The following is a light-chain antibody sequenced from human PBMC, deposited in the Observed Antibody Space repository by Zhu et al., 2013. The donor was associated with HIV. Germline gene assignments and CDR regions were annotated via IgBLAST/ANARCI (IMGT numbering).Light chain of an antibody. Sequence: DIQMTQSPSSLSASVGDRVTITCRASQSISRSLNWYQQKPGKAPELLVYVASNLESGVPSRFSGSGSGTDFTLTINNLQPDDFATYYCQQGSSDPPTFGGGTKVDVK. CDR3: QQGSSDPPT. CDR2: VAS. V-gene: IGKV1-39*01. J-gene: IGKJ4*01. CDR1: QSISRS.